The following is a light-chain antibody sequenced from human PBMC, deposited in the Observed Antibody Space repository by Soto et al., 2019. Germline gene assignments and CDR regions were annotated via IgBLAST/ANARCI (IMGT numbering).Light chain of an antibody. CDR2: GAS. Sequence: EIVLMQSPGTLSLSQGERATLSCRASQSVSSSYLAWYQQKPGQAPRLLIYGASSRATGIPDRFSGSGSGTDFTLTISRLEPEDFAVYYCQQYGSSRSTFGQGTRLEIK. V-gene: IGKV3-20*01. J-gene: IGKJ5*01. CDR1: QSVSSSY. CDR3: QQYGSSRST.